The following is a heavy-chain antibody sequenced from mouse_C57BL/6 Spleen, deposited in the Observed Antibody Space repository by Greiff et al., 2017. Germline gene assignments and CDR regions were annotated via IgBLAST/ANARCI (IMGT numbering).Heavy chain of an antibody. V-gene: IGHV5-6*01. CDR1: GFTFSSYG. J-gene: IGHJ2*01. Sequence: EVQGVESGGDLVKPGGSLKLSCAASGFTFSSYGMSWVRQTPDKRLEWVATISSGGSYTYYPDSVKGRFTISRDNGKNTLYLHMSRLKSEDTAMYYCARESGIDYWGQGTTLTVSS. CDR3: ARESGIDY. CDR2: ISSGGSYT. D-gene: IGHD4-1*01.